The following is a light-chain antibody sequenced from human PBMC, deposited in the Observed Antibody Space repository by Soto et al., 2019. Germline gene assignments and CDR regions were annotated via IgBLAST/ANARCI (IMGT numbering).Light chain of an antibody. V-gene: IGLV2-14*01. CDR1: SSDVGGYNY. CDR3: TSYTSGSLYV. CDR2: NVS. J-gene: IGLJ1*01. Sequence: QSALTQAASVSGSPGQSITISCTGTSSDVGGYNYVSWYQQFPGKVPKLLIYNVSNRPSGVSNRFSGSKSGNTASLTISGLQAEDEADYFCTSYTSGSLYVFGTGTKLTVL.